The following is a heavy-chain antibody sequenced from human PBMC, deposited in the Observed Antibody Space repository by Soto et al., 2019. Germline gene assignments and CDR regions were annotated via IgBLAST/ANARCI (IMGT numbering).Heavy chain of an antibody. Sequence: PGESLKISCKGYADSFSNYWINWVRQVPGKGLEWMGRIDPSDSYANYSPSFQGHVTISADKSISTVYMQWSSLKASDTAMYYCARASDWLGFYYGLDVWGQGTTVTVSS. J-gene: IGHJ6*02. CDR1: ADSFSNYW. CDR2: IDPSDSYA. V-gene: IGHV5-10-1*01. CDR3: ARASDWLGFYYGLDV. D-gene: IGHD3-9*01.